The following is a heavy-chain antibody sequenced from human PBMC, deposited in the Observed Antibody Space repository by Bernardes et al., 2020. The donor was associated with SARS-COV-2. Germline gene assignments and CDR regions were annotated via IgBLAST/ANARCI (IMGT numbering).Heavy chain of an antibody. D-gene: IGHD3-10*01. CDR3: ARGGFGDPGLDY. V-gene: IGHV3-20*01. Sequence: GRSLRLSCAASGFTFDDYGMSWVRQAPGKGLEWVSGINWNGGSTGYADSVKGRFTISRDNAKNSLYLQMNSLRAEDTALYHCARGGFGDPGLDYWGQGTLVTVSS. CDR2: INWNGGST. CDR1: GFTFDDYG. J-gene: IGHJ4*02.